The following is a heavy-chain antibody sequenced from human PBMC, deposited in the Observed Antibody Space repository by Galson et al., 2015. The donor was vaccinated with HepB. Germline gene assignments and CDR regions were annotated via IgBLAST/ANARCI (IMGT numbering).Heavy chain of an antibody. Sequence: SLRLSCAASGFTFSSYWMSWVRQAPGKGLEWVANIKQDGSEKYYVDSVKGRFTISRDNAKNSLNLQMNSLRAEDTAVYYCARDWTTLNWSPFDYWGQGTLVTVSS. V-gene: IGHV3-7*03. CDR1: GFTFSSYW. CDR3: ARDWTTLNWSPFDY. D-gene: IGHD1-1*01. J-gene: IGHJ4*02. CDR2: IKQDGSEK.